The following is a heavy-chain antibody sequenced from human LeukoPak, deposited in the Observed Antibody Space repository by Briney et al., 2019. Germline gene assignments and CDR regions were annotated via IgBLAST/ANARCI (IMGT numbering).Heavy chain of an antibody. CDR2: KSHDGNNK. V-gene: IGHV3-30*18. CDR1: GFTFSSYG. D-gene: IGHD6-19*01. CDR3: AKAGGGSGWYPYYYYNMDV. Sequence: PGGSLRLSCAASGFTFSSYGMHWVRQAPGKGLEWVAIKSHDGNNKNYADSVKGRFTISRDNSKNTLYLQMNSLRTEDTAVYYCAKAGGGSGWYPYYYYNMDVWGQGTTVTVSS. J-gene: IGHJ6*03.